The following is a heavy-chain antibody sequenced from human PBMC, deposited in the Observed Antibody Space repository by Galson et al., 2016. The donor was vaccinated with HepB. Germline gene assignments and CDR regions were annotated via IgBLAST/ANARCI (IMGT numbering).Heavy chain of an antibody. D-gene: IGHD5-24*01. CDR1: GYRFPTYG. CDR3: ARDVQFRLYY. CDR2: ISANSGNT. Sequence: SVKVSCKVSGYRFPTYGISWVRQAPGQGLEWLGWISANSGNTYYAQKFQDRVTMTRDTSASTVYMDLRRLRSDDTAVYYCARDVQFRLYYWGQGTLVTVSS. J-gene: IGHJ4*02. V-gene: IGHV1-18*04.